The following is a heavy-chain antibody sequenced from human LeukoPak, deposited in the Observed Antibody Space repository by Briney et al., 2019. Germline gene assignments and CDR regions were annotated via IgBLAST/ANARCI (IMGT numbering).Heavy chain of an antibody. J-gene: IGHJ5*02. D-gene: IGHD1-26*01. Sequence: GGSLRLSCAASGFTFSSYAMHWVRQAPGKGLEWVAVISYDGSNKYYADSVKGRFTISRDNSKNTLYLQMNSLRAEDTAVYYCARGRVGATKNWFEPWGQGTLVTVSS. V-gene: IGHV3-30*01. CDR1: GFTFSSYA. CDR3: ARGRVGATKNWFEP. CDR2: ISYDGSNK.